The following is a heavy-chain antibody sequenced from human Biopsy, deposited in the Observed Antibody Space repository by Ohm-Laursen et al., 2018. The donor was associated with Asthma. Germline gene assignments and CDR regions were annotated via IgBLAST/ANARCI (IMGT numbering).Heavy chain of an antibody. CDR2: ISYDGSNK. J-gene: IGHJ6*02. V-gene: IGHV3-30*18. CDR3: AKDTEGRYDFWSGLSYNYYGMDV. D-gene: IGHD3-3*01. CDR1: GFTFSSYG. Sequence: SLRLSCAASGFTFSSYGMYWVRQAPGKGLEWVAVISYDGSNKYYADSVKGRFTISRENSKNTLYLQMNSLRAEDTAVYYCAKDTEGRYDFWSGLSYNYYGMDVWGQGTTVTVSS.